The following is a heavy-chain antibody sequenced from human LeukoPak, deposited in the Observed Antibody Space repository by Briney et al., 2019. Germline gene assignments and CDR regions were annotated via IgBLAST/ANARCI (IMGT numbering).Heavy chain of an antibody. J-gene: IGHJ4*02. CDR2: ISKDGSST. CDR3: ARASQGIAAAGLFDY. CDR1: GFSFSSYG. Sequence: GRSLRLSCAASGFSFSSYGMHWVRQAPGKGLEWVAGISKDGSSTFYADSWRFTLCRDNSKNTLFLQMNSLRIEDTAVYYCARASQGIAAAGLFDYWGQGTLVTVSS. D-gene: IGHD6-13*01. V-gene: IGHV3-30*03.